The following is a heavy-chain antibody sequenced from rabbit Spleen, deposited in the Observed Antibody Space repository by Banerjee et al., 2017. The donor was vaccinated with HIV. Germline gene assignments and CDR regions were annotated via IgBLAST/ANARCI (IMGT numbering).Heavy chain of an antibody. CDR3: ARLGHGDYPYAYGLKL. D-gene: IGHD6-1*01. Sequence: QLTETGGGLVQPGGSLTLSCKASGIDFTKYYITWVRQAPGKGLEWIGIIYAAKGSTDYASWVNGRFTISSDNAQSTVDLQMNSLTAADTATYFCARLGHGDYPYAYGLKLWGPGTLVTVS. CDR1: GIDFTKYY. J-gene: IGHJ6*01. V-gene: IGHV1S7*01. CDR2: IYAAKGST.